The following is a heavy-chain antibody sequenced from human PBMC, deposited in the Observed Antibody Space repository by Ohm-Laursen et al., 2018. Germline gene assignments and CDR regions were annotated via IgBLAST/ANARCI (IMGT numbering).Heavy chain of an antibody. V-gene: IGHV3-30*03. Sequence: SLRLSCAASGFTFSSYGMHWVRQAPGTGLGWVAVISYDGSNKYYADSVKGRFTISRDNAKNSLYLQMNSLRAEDTAVYYCARASSSIAVAGLDYWGQGTLVTVSS. J-gene: IGHJ4*02. CDR1: GFTFSSYG. CDR2: ISYDGSNK. D-gene: IGHD6-19*01. CDR3: ARASSSIAVAGLDY.